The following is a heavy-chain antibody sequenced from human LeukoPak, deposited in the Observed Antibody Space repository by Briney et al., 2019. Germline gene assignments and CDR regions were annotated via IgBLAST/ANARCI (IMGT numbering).Heavy chain of an antibody. CDR3: TTVTLRPVGL. V-gene: IGHV3-15*05. Sequence: PGGSLRLSCAASGFSFTNAWMSWVRQAPGKGLEWVGRIKSKTDGGTIDYAAPVKGRFTISRDDSKNTLFLQMNSLKIEDTAVYYCTTVTLRPVGLWGQGTLVTVSS. J-gene: IGHJ4*02. CDR1: GFSFTNAW. CDR2: IKSKTDGGTI. D-gene: IGHD3-10*01.